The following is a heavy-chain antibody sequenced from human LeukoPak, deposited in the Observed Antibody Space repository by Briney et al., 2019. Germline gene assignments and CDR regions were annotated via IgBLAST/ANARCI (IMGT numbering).Heavy chain of an antibody. CDR1: GFTFSSYG. CDR2: ISYDGSNK. Sequence: GGSLRLSCAASGFTFSSYGMHWVRQAPGKGLEWVAVISYDGSNKYYADSVKGRFTISRDNSKNTLYVQMNNLRTEDTAVYYCAKGSIPAAVTYYMDVWGKGTTVTVSS. V-gene: IGHV3-30*18. D-gene: IGHD2-2*01. CDR3: AKGSIPAAVTYYMDV. J-gene: IGHJ6*03.